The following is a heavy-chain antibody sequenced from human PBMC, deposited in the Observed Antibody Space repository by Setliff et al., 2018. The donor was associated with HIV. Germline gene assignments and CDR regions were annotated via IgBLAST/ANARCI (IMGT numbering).Heavy chain of an antibody. D-gene: IGHD6-19*01. J-gene: IGHJ4*02. V-gene: IGHV4-38-2*02. CDR2: LYYDGNT. Sequence: PSETLSLTCTVSAYSIRNGYYWGWIRQSPGKGLEWIGTLYYDGNTYYNPSLKSRFTMSVDTSKNQFSLNLDSVTAADTAVYYCARETIRSGHPSEAGFDFWGQGALVTVSS. CDR1: AYSIRNGYY. CDR3: ARETIRSGHPSEAGFDF.